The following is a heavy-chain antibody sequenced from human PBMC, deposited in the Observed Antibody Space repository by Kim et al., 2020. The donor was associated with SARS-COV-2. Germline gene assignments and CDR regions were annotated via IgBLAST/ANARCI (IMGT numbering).Heavy chain of an antibody. V-gene: IGHV4-39*01. CDR1: GGSISSSSYY. D-gene: IGHD1-26*01. J-gene: IGHJ5*02. CDR3: ARQFKATFPWFDP. Sequence: SETLSLTCTVSGGSISSSSYYWGWIRQPPGKGRNWIGGIYDSGSTNYNPSLKIRVTISMATSKNQFSLNLVSVTATDTPLYYCARQFKATFPWFDPGGQG. CDR2: IYDSGST.